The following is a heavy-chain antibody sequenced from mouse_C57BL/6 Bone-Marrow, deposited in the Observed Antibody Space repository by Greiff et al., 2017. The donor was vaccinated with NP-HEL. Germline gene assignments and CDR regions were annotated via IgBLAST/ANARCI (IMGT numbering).Heavy chain of an antibody. CDR1: GFTFSDYY. CDR2: ISNGGGST. Sequence: DVKLVESGGGLVQPGGSLKLSCAASGFTFSDYYMYWVRQTPEKRLEWVAYISNGGGSTYYPDTVKGRFTISRDNAKNTLYLQMSRLKSEDTAMYYCARPSTVVAPFAYWGQGTLVTVSA. J-gene: IGHJ3*01. D-gene: IGHD1-1*01. CDR3: ARPSTVVAPFAY. V-gene: IGHV5-12*01.